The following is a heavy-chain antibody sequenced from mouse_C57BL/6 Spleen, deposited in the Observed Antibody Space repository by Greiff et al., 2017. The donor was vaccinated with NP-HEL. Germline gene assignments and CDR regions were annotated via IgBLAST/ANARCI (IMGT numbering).Heavy chain of an antibody. D-gene: IGHD3-2*02. CDR3: TTGSAQATGY. Sequence: EVQLQQSGAELVRPGASVKLSCTASGFNIKDDYMHWVKQRPEQGLEWIGWIDPENGDTEYASKFQGKATITADTSSNTAYLQLSSLTSEDTAVYYCTTGSAQATGYWGQGTTLTVSS. J-gene: IGHJ2*01. V-gene: IGHV14-4*01. CDR2: IDPENGDT. CDR1: GFNIKDDY.